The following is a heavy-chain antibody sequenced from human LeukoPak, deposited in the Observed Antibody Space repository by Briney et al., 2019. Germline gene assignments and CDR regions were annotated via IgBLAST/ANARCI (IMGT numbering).Heavy chain of an antibody. Sequence: GGSLRPPCAASGFTFSSYSMYWVRQAPGKGLEWVSYISSSSSTIYYADSVKGRFTISRDNAKNSLYLQMNSLRAEDTAVYYCARFRLYGMDVWGQGTTVTVSS. V-gene: IGHV3-48*01. J-gene: IGHJ6*02. CDR1: GFTFSSYS. CDR3: ARFRLYGMDV. CDR2: ISSSSSTI.